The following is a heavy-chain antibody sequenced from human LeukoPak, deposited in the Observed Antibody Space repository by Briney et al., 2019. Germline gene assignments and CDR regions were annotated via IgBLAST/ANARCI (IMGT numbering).Heavy chain of an antibody. V-gene: IGHV1-69*04. CDR1: GGTFSSYA. CDR3: ARDQYQYCSSTSCYYYFDY. Sequence: SVKVSCKASGGTFSSYAISWVRQAPGQGLEWMGRIIPIFGIANYAQKFQGRVTITADKSTSTAYMELSSLRSEDTAVYYCARDQYQYCSSTSCYYYFDYWGQGTLVTVSS. CDR2: IIPIFGIA. J-gene: IGHJ4*02. D-gene: IGHD2-2*01.